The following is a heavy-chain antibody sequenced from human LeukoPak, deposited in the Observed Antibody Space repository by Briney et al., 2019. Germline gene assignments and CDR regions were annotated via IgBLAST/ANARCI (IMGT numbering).Heavy chain of an antibody. CDR1: GYSFVNYW. D-gene: IGHD3-10*01. V-gene: IGHV5-51*01. CDR2: IYPGDSDT. J-gene: IGHJ4*02. Sequence: GESLKISCKGSGYSFVNYWIAWVRQMPGKGLEWMGIIYPGDSDTTYRPSFQGQVTISADKSISTAYLQWSSLKASDTAMYYCARVYGSGSYLDYWGQGTLVTVSS. CDR3: ARVYGSGSYLDY.